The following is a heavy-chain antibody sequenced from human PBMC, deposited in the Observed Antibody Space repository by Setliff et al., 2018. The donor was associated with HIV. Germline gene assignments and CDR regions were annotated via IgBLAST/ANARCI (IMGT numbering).Heavy chain of an antibody. CDR1: GGSISSGTYY. Sequence: SETLSLTCTVSGGSISSGTYYWSWIRQPAGKGLEWMGRMYINGNSNYNPSLKSRATISIDTSKNQFSLRLSSVTAADTAAYHCARVWFGEFREAHFDSWGQGTLVTVSS. V-gene: IGHV4-61*02. J-gene: IGHJ4*02. D-gene: IGHD3-10*01. CDR3: ARVWFGEFREAHFDS. CDR2: MYINGNS.